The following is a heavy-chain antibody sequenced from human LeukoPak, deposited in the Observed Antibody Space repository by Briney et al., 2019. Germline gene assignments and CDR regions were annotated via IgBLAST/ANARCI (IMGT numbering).Heavy chain of an antibody. CDR2: FYTSGSP. D-gene: IGHD3-16*01. CDR1: GGYISRYY. Sequence: SETLSLTCTVSGGYISRYYWSWIRQPAGKELEWIGRFYTSGSPNYNPSLKSRVTMSVDTSKNQFSLRLSSVSPADTAVYYCARIGGITYFDYWGQGTLVTVSS. V-gene: IGHV4-4*07. J-gene: IGHJ4*02. CDR3: ARIGGITYFDY.